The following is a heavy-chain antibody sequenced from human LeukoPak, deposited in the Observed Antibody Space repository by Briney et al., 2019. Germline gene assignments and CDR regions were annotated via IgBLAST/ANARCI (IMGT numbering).Heavy chain of an antibody. Sequence: GGSLRLSCAASGFTFSSTSMSWVRQAPGKGLEWVAVTVGGGDGTYYADSVKGRFTISRDNSKNSLYLQMNSLRDEDTAVYYCARESAYAFWYWGQGTLVAVSS. CDR3: ARESAYAFWY. D-gene: IGHD3-3*01. CDR1: GFTFSSTS. CDR2: TVGGGDGT. V-gene: IGHV3-23*01. J-gene: IGHJ4*02.